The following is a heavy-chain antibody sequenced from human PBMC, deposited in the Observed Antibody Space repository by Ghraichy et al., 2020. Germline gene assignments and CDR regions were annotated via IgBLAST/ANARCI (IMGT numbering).Heavy chain of an antibody. J-gene: IGHJ6*02. V-gene: IGHV4-4*02. D-gene: IGHD3-10*01. CDR1: GGSISNSNW. CDR3: ARDMRYYGSGTYLLHGMDV. Sequence: SETLSLTCTVSGGSISNSNWWSWVRQPPGKGLEWIGDIYHTGSTDFNPSLKSRVTISVDNSKNHFSLKVTSVTAADTAVYYCARDMRYYGSGTYLLHGMDVWGQGTTVTVSS. CDR2: IYHTGST.